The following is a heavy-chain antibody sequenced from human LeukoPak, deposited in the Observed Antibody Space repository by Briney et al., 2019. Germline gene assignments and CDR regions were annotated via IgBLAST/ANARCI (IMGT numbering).Heavy chain of an antibody. Sequence: PSGTLSLTRAVSGGSISSSNWWSWVRQPPGKGLEWIGQIYHSGSTNYNPSLKSRVTISVDKSKNQFSLKLRSVTAADTAVYYCARPLSLGYCSGGSCYGRGAWFDRWGQGTLVTVSS. CDR1: GGSISSSNW. CDR2: IYHSGST. D-gene: IGHD2-15*01. V-gene: IGHV4-4*02. CDR3: ARPLSLGYCSGGSCYGRGAWFDR. J-gene: IGHJ5*02.